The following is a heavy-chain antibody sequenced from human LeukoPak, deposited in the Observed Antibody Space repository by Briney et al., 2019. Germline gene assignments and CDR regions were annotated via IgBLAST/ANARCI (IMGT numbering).Heavy chain of an antibody. V-gene: IGHV3-23*01. CDR2: ISGSGGST. D-gene: IGHD2-15*01. J-gene: IGHJ4*02. CDR3: ARAVYGYCSGGTCFGALDY. Sequence: GGSLRLSCAASGFTFSSDAMSWVRQAPGKGLEWVSAISGSGGSTYYADSVKGRFTISRDNAKNSLYLQMNSLRAEDTAVYYCARAVYGYCSGGTCFGALDYWGQGTLVTVSS. CDR1: GFTFSSDA.